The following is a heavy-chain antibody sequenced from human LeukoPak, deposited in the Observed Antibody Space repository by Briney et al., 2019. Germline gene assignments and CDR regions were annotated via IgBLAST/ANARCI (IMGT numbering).Heavy chain of an antibody. CDR3: ARVFDGTDTAIDY. CDR1: GFTLGGYA. V-gene: IGHV3-30-3*01. J-gene: IGHJ4*02. Sequence: HPGRSLRLSCAASGFTLGGYAMHWVRRAPGKGLEWVVVISDDGSNKYYADSVKGRFTVSRDNSKNTLFLQMNSLRTEDTAVYYCARVFDGTDTAIDYWGQGTLVTVSS. D-gene: IGHD5-18*01. CDR2: ISDDGSNK.